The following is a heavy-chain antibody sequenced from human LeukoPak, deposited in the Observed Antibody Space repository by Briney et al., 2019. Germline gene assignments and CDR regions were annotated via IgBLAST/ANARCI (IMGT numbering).Heavy chain of an antibody. J-gene: IGHJ4*02. CDR1: GGSFSGYY. D-gene: IGHD2-2*01. V-gene: IGHV4-34*01. CDR2: INHSGST. CDR3: ARLTFGNIVPAAHVGY. Sequence: SETLSLTCAVYGGSFSGYYWSWIRQPPGKGLEWIGEINHSGSTNYNPSLKSRVTISVDTSKNQFSLKLSSVTAADTAVYYCARLTFGNIVPAAHVGYWGQGTLVTVSS.